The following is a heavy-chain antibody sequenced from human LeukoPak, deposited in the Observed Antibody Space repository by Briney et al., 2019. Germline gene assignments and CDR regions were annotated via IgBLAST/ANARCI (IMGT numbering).Heavy chain of an antibody. CDR1: GFTFSSYW. Sequence: GGSLRLSCAASGFTFSSYWMSWVRQAPGKGLEWVANIKQDGSEKYYVDSVKGRFTISRDNAENSLYLQMDSLRVEDTGFYYCARDLAYSRLDYWGQGMLVTVSS. D-gene: IGHD5-18*01. J-gene: IGHJ4*02. CDR2: IKQDGSEK. CDR3: ARDLAYSRLDY. V-gene: IGHV3-7*01.